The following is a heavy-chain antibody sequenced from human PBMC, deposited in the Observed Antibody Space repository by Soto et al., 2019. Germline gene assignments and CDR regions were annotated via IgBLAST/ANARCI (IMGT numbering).Heavy chain of an antibody. D-gene: IGHD4-17*01. J-gene: IGHJ2*01. V-gene: IGHV3-30-3*01. Sequence: QVQLVESGGGVVQPGRSLRLSCAASGFTFSSYAMHWVRQAPGKGLEWVAVISYDGSNKYYADSVKGRFTISRANSKNPPYLQMNRPRAEDTAVYYCARGATVKRWYFDLWGRGTLVTVSS. CDR3: ARGATVKRWYFDL. CDR2: ISYDGSNK. CDR1: GFTFSSYA.